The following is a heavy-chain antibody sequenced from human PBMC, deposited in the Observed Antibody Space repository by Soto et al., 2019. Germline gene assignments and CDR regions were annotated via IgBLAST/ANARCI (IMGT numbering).Heavy chain of an antibody. V-gene: IGHV1-3*01. J-gene: IGHJ4*02. CDR2: IYAGNGNR. CDR1: GYTFTSYG. Sequence: ASVKVSCKASGYTFTSYGMHWLRQAPGQRLEWMGWIYAGNGNRKYSQKFQGRVTITRDTSANTAYMELSSLTAADTAVYYCARAYSGASTPLFDFWGQGTTVTVSS. D-gene: IGHD2-15*01. CDR3: ARAYSGASTPLFDF.